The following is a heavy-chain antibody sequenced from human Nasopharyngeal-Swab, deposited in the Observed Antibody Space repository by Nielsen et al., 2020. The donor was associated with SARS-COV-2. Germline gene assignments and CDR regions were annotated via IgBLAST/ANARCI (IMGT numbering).Heavy chain of an antibody. CDR2: ISWNSGSI. J-gene: IGHJ6*03. CDR3: AKDMSPNTYYYYMDV. Sequence: SLKISCAASGFTFDDYAMHWVRQAPGKGLEWVSGISWNSGSIGYADSVKGRFTISRDNAKNSLYLQMNSLGAEDTALYYCAKDMSPNTYYYYMDVWGKGTTVTVSS. CDR1: GFTFDDYA. V-gene: IGHV3-9*01.